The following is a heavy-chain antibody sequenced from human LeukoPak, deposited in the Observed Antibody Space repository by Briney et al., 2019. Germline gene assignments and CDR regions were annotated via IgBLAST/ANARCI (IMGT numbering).Heavy chain of an antibody. CDR1: GFTFSSYE. CDR3: AELGITMIGGV. D-gene: IGHD3-10*02. Sequence: PGGSLRLSCAASGFTFSSYEMSWVRQAPGKGLEWVSYISSSGSTIYYADSVKGRFTIARDNAKNSLYLQMNSLRAEDTAVYYCAELGITMIGGVWGKGTTVTISS. CDR2: ISSSGSTI. V-gene: IGHV3-48*03. J-gene: IGHJ6*04.